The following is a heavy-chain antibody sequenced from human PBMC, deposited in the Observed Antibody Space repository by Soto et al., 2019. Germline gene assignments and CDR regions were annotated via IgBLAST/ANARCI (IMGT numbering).Heavy chain of an antibody. D-gene: IGHD4-17*01. J-gene: IGHJ6*03. CDR3: TTPADIHYGDPPYYYYYYMDV. CDR2: IKSKTDGGTT. Sequence: GGSLRLSCAASGFTFSNAWMSWVRQAPGKGLEWVGRIKSKTDGGTTDYAAPVKGRFTISRDDSKNTLYLQMNSLKTEDTAVYYCTTPADIHYGDPPYYYYYYMDVWGKGTTVTVSS. CDR1: GFTFSNAW. V-gene: IGHV3-15*01.